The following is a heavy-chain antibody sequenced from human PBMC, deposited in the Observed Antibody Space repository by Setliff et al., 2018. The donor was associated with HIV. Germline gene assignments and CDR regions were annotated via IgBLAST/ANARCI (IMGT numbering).Heavy chain of an antibody. D-gene: IGHD5-18*01. CDR2: VYTTGST. CDR3: ARTEDYSYGDAPFDY. J-gene: IGHJ4*01. CDR1: SGSINSGSYY. Sequence: PSETLSLTCIVSSGSINSGSYYWSWVRQPAGKGLEWIGRVYTTGSTNYNPSLKSRVTISVDTSKNQFSLKLSSVTAADTAVYYCARTEDYSYGDAPFDYWGHGTLVTVSS. V-gene: IGHV4-61*02.